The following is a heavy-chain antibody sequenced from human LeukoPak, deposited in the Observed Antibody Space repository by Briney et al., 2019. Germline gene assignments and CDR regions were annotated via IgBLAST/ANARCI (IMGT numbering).Heavy chain of an antibody. CDR2: IYYSGST. V-gene: IGHV4-59*04. CDR1: GGSISSYY. J-gene: IGHJ3*02. D-gene: IGHD3-16*01. Sequence: PSETLSLTCTVSGGSISSYYWSWIRQPPGKGLEWIGSIYYSGSTYYNPSLKSRVTMSVDTSKNQFSLKLSSVTAADTAVYYCARQWEVVGVYDAFDIWGQGTMVTVSS. CDR3: ARQWEVVGVYDAFDI.